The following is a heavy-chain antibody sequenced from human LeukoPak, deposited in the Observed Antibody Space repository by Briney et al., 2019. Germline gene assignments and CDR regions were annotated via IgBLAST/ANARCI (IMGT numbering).Heavy chain of an antibody. V-gene: IGHV1-24*01. CDR2: FDPEDGET. D-gene: IGHD6-19*01. CDR3: ATTGDSSGWYDY. Sequence: ASVKVSCKVSGYTLTELSMHWVRQALGKGLEWMGGFDPEDGETIYAQKFQGRVTMTEDTSTDTAYMELSSLRSEDTAVYYCATTGDSSGWYDYWGQGTLVSVSS. J-gene: IGHJ4*02. CDR1: GYTLTELS.